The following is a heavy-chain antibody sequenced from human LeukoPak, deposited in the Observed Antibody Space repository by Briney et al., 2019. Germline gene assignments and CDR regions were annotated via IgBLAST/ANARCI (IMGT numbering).Heavy chain of an antibody. CDR3: PRVWRGGYYDSCGWTARDYYYMDV. Sequence: PGGSLRLSCAASGFTFSSYSMNWVRQAPGKGLEWVSSISSSSSYIYYADSVKGRFTISRDNAKNSLYLQMNSLRAEDTAVYYCPRVWRGGYYDSCGWTARDYYYMDVWGKGTTVTVSS. CDR2: ISSSSSYI. CDR1: GFTFSSYS. V-gene: IGHV3-21*01. J-gene: IGHJ6*03. D-gene: IGHD3-22*01.